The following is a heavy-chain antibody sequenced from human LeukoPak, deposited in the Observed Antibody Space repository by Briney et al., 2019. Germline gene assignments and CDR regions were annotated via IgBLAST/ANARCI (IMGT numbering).Heavy chain of an antibody. J-gene: IGHJ4*02. D-gene: IGHD3-3*01. V-gene: IGHV3-23*01. CDR2: ISGSGSST. Sequence: TWGSLRLSCAASGFTFSSYGMSWVRQAPGKGLEWVAAISGSGSSTYYADPVKGRFTIARDNSNNSLHLQMNSLRAEDTAGYYCAKAEFYDLWSGYYSDYWGQGTLVTVSS. CDR3: AKAEFYDLWSGYYSDY. CDR1: GFTFSSYG.